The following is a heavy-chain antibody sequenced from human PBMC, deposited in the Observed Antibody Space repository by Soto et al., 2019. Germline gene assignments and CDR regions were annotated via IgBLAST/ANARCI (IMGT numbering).Heavy chain of an antibody. V-gene: IGHV1-18*01. CDR2: INAFNGNT. D-gene: IGHD3-3*01. J-gene: IGHJ4*02. CDR1: GDTFTSFG. CDR3: ARDDDFWSGSLLH. Sequence: QVQLVQSGGELRKPGASVKVSCQASGDTFTSFGVRWVRQAPGQGLEWMGWINAFNGNTNFAQKFRGRVTMTTDTSTDTAYMEMRSLRADDTAVYYCARDDDFWSGSLLHWGQGPLIPVSA.